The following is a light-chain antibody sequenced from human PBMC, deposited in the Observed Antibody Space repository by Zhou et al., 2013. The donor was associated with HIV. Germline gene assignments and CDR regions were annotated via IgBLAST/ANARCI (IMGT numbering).Light chain of an antibody. Sequence: DIVMTQSPLSLPVTPGEPASISCRSSQSLLHSNGYNYLDWYLQKPGQSPQLLIYLGSNRASGVPDRFSGSGSGTDFTLKISRVEAEDVGVYYCMQTQRYRHTFGQGTKLEI. J-gene: IGKJ2*01. CDR1: QSLLHSNGYNY. CDR3: MQTQRYRHT. CDR2: LGS. V-gene: IGKV2-28*01.